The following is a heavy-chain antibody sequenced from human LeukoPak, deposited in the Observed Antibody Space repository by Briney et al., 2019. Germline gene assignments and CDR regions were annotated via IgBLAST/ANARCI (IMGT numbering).Heavy chain of an antibody. V-gene: IGHV3-21*04. CDR1: GFTFSSYS. D-gene: IGHD6-19*01. Sequence: GGSLRLSCAASGFTFSSYSMNWVRQAPGKGLEWVSSISSSSYIYYADSVKGRFTISRDNSKNTLYLQMNSLRAEDTAVYYCARGLPPAVADPPLDYWGQGTLVTVSS. CDR3: ARGLPPAVADPPLDY. J-gene: IGHJ4*02. CDR2: ISSSSYI.